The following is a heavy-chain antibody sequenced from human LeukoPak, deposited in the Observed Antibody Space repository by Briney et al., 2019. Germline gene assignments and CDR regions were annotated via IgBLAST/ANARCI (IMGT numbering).Heavy chain of an antibody. CDR3: AREYSYGYEVSAFDI. V-gene: IGHV1-2*02. D-gene: IGHD5-18*01. J-gene: IGHJ3*02. Sequence: ASVKVSCKTSGYTFTCYYMHWVRQAPGQGLEWMGWISPNSGGTNYAQKFQGRVTITTDESTSTAYMELSSLRSEDTAVYYCAREYSYGYEVSAFDIWGQGTMVTVSS. CDR2: ISPNSGGT. CDR1: GYTFTCYY.